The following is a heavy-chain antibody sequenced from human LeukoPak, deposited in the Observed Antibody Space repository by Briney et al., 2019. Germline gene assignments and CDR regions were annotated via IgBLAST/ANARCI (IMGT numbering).Heavy chain of an antibody. D-gene: IGHD6-19*01. CDR3: AKSKRGIAVAEDY. CDR1: GYTFTGYY. Sequence: ASVKVSCKAPGYTFTGYYMHWVRQAPGQGLEWMGWINPNSGGTNYAQKFQGRVTMTRDTSISTAYMELSRLRSDDTAVYYCAKSKRGIAVAEDYWGQGTLVTVSS. CDR2: INPNSGGT. J-gene: IGHJ4*02. V-gene: IGHV1-2*02.